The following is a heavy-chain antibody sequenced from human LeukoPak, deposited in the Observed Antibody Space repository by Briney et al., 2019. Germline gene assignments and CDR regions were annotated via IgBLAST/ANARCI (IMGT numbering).Heavy chain of an antibody. CDR2: IYPGDSDT. J-gene: IGHJ5*02. CDR1: GHSFTSYW. Sequence: GESLKISCKGSGHSFTSYWIGWVRQMPGKGLEWMGIIYPGDSDTRYSPSFQGQVTISADKSISTAYLQWSSLKASDTAMYYCARQEAAAGFLFDPWGQGTLVTVSS. CDR3: ARQEAAAGFLFDP. D-gene: IGHD6-13*01. V-gene: IGHV5-51*01.